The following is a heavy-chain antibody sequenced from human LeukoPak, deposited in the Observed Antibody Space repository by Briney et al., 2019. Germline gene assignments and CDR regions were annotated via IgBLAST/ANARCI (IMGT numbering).Heavy chain of an antibody. CDR2: IDHSGNT. Sequence: SETLSLTCVVYGGSVSGYYWNWIRQPPGKGLEWIGEIDHSGNTNYNPSLKSRVTISVDTSKNQLSLKSSSVTAADTAVYYCARGKSPGYWGQGTLVTVSS. J-gene: IGHJ4*02. CDR3: ARGKSPGY. CDR1: GGSVSGYY. V-gene: IGHV4-34*01.